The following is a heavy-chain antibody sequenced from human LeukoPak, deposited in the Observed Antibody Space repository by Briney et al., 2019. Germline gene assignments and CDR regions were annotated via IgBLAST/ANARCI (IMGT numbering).Heavy chain of an antibody. CDR2: ISYDGSNK. CDR3: ARDRLGSGSYKYYYYYYGMDV. CDR1: GFTFSSYA. V-gene: IGHV3-30-3*01. J-gene: IGHJ6*02. D-gene: IGHD3-10*01. Sequence: GGSLRLSCAASGFTFSSYAMHWVRQAPGKGLEWVAVISYDGSNKYYADSVKGRFTISRDNSKNTLYLQMNSLRAEDTAVYYCARDRLGSGSYKYYYYYYGMDVWGQGTTVTISS.